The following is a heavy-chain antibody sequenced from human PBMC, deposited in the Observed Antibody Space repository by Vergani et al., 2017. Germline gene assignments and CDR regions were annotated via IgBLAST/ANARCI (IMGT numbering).Heavy chain of an antibody. V-gene: IGHV4-59*01. CDR2: IYYSGST. CDR3: ARDPGSYDFWSGPHNWFDP. CDR1: GGSISSYY. D-gene: IGHD3-3*01. Sequence: VQLQESGPGLVKPSETLSLTCTVSGGSISSYYWSWIRQPPGKGLEWIGYIYYSGSTNYNPSLKSRVTISVDTSKNQFSLKLSSVTAADTAVYYCARDPGSYDFWSGPHNWFDPWGQGTLVTVSS. J-gene: IGHJ5*02.